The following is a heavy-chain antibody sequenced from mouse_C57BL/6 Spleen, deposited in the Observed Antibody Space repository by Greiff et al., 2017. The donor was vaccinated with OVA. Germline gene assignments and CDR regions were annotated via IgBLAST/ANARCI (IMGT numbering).Heavy chain of an antibody. CDR2: IHPNSGST. CDR1: GYTFTSYW. V-gene: IGHV1-64*01. D-gene: IGHD1-1*01. Sequence: QVQLKQPGAELVKPGASVKLSCKASGYTFTSYWMHWVKQRPGQGLEWIGMIHPNSGSTNYNEKFKSKATLTVDKSSSTAYMQLSSLTSEDSAFYYCARKGDYGSSYDWYFDVWGTGTTVTVSS. CDR3: ARKGDYGSSYDWYFDV. J-gene: IGHJ1*03.